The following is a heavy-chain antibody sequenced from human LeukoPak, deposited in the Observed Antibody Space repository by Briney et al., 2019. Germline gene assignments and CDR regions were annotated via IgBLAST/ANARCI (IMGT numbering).Heavy chain of an antibody. CDR2: INHSGST. J-gene: IGHJ5*02. D-gene: IGHD2-15*01. CDR1: GGSFSGYY. CDR3: ARRLAPYRYCSGGSCYRFDP. V-gene: IGHV4-34*01. Sequence: SETLSLTCAVYGGSFSGYYWSWIRQPPGKGLEWIGEINHSGSTNYNPSLKSRVTISVDTSKNQFSLKLSSVTAADTAVYYCARRLAPYRYCSGGSCYRFDPWGQGTLVTVSS.